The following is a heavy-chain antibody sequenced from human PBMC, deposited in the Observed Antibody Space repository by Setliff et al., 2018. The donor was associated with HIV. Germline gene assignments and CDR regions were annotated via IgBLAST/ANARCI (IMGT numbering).Heavy chain of an antibody. J-gene: IGHJ6*03. D-gene: IGHD6-13*01. V-gene: IGHV4-34*01. CDR3: ARASTGYSSIWYRNGLTYYNYMDV. CDR1: GGSFSGYY. CDR2: INHSGST. Sequence: PSETLSLTCAVYGGSFSGYYWTWIRQPPGKGLEWIGEINHSGSTNYNPSLKSRVSMSVDTSKNQFSLRLSSVTAADTAVFYCARASTGYSSIWYRNGLTYYNYMDVWGRETKVTVSS.